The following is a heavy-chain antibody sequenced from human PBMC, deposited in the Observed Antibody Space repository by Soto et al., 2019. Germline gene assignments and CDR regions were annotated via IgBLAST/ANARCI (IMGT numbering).Heavy chain of an antibody. CDR1: GFTFSSYE. D-gene: IGHD3-22*01. J-gene: IGHJ4*02. CDR3: AREWRHYYDSSGYLDY. V-gene: IGHV3-48*03. Sequence: LRLSCAASGFTFSSYEMNWVRQAPGKGLEWVSYISSSGSTIYYADSVKGRFTISRDNAKNSLYLQMNSLRAEDTAVYYCAREWRHYYDSSGYLDYWGQGTLVTVSS. CDR2: ISSSGSTI.